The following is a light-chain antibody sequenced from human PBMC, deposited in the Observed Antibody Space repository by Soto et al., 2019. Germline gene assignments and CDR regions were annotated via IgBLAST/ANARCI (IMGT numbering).Light chain of an antibody. CDR2: DVS. J-gene: IGLJ1*01. CDR1: SSDVGGYNY. Sequence: QSALNKPASVSGSPLEAITISSTRTSSDVGGYNYVSWYQQHPGKAPKLMIYDVSNRPSGVSNRFSGSKSGNTASLTISGLQAEDEADYYCSSYTSSSTLLYVFGTGTKVTVL. V-gene: IGLV2-14*01. CDR3: SSYTSSSTLLYV.